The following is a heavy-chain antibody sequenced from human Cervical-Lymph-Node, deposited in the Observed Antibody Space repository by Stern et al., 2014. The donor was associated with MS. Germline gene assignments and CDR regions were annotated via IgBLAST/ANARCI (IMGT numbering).Heavy chain of an antibody. D-gene: IGHD1-26*01. CDR2: VTPVFGTT. Sequence: VQLVESGAEGKKPGSSVKVSCKASGDTFSSYAINWVRQVPGQGLKWMGGVTPVFGTTNYAQKFQGRVTITADKSTNTAYMELMTLRSEDTAVYYCARGGGLVGYFDYWGQGTLVSVSS. CDR1: GDTFSSYA. V-gene: IGHV1-69*06. CDR3: ARGGGLVGYFDY. J-gene: IGHJ4*02.